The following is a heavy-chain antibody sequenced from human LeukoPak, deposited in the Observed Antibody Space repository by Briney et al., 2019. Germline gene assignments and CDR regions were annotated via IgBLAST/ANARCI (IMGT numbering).Heavy chain of an antibody. CDR1: GFTFSSYS. CDR3: ARDPLITYYYDSSGNHADWFDP. CDR2: ISSSSSYI. J-gene: IGHJ5*02. Sequence: GGPLRLSCAASGFTFSSYSMNWVRQAPGKGLEWVSSISSSSSYIYYADSVKGRFTISRDNAKNLLYLQMNSLRAEDTAVYYCARDPLITYYYDSSGNHADWFDPWGQGTLVTVSS. D-gene: IGHD3-22*01. V-gene: IGHV3-21*01.